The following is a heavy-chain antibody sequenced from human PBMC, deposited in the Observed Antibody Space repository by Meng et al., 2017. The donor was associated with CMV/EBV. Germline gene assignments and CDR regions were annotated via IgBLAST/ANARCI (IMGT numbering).Heavy chain of an antibody. CDR1: VGLILSRTTSDY. J-gene: IGHJ4*02. CDR3: VRDWWYGYAT. D-gene: IGHD5-18*01. V-gene: IGHV4-39*07. CDR2: IMYSVTT. Sequence: RLREPGPWPVKPPATLSLSGHIAVGLILSRTTSDYWAWIRPPPGKGLEWIASIMYSVTTYYNPSLQSRVTISADTSKNQFSLKMNSMTAADTAQYYCVRDWWYGYATWGQEILVTVSS.